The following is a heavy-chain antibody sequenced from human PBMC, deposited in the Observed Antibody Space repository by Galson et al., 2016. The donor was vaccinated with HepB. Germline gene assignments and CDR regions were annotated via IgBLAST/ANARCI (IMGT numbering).Heavy chain of an antibody. J-gene: IGHJ4*02. CDR3: ARSFQAYYFDY. Sequence: QSGAEVKKPGESLKISCKGSGYSFTNYWIGWVRQMPGKGLEWMGIIYPGDSHTRYSPSFQGQVTISADKSITTAYLQWSSLKASDTAIYYCARSFQAYYFDYWGQGALVTVSS. CDR2: IYPGDSHT. V-gene: IGHV5-51*01. CDR1: GYSFTNYW.